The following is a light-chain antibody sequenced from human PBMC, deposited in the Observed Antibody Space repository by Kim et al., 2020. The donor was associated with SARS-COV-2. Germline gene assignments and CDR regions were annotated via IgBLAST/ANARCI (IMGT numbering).Light chain of an antibody. CDR2: ASA. Sequence: DIQLTQFPSSLSASVGGRVNITCRANESISSYLNWYQQRPGKAPSLLIFASATLQSGVASRFSGFRSGTDFTLTISSLHPEDFATYYCQQTFSSPTTFGQGTRVEIK. V-gene: IGKV1-39*01. J-gene: IGKJ1*01. CDR1: ESISSY. CDR3: QQTFSSPTT.